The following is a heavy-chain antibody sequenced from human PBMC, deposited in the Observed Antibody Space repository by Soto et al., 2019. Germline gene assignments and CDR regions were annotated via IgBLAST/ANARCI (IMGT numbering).Heavy chain of an antibody. Sequence: SLRLSCAASGFTFSSYSMNWVRQAPGKGLEWVSSISSSSSYIYYADSVKGRFTISRDNSKNTLYLQMNSLRAEDTAVYYCAKGQHCSSTSCYFYYYGMDVWGQGTTVTVSS. D-gene: IGHD2-2*01. CDR3: AKGQHCSSTSCYFYYYGMDV. V-gene: IGHV3-21*01. J-gene: IGHJ6*02. CDR1: GFTFSSYS. CDR2: ISSSSSYI.